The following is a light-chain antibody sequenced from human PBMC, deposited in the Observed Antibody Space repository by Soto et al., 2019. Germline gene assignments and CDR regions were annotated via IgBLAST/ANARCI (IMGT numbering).Light chain of an antibody. CDR3: QHRTDWPPICT. CDR1: QSVATY. J-gene: IGKJ2*02. Sequence: EIVLTQSPLTLALSPGERATLSCRASQSVATYLPWYQQRPGPAPRLLIYDASHRPTGIPARFSGSGSGTDFALTISSLVPEDFAVYYCQHRTDWPPICTFGPGTKVEIK. V-gene: IGKV3-11*01. CDR2: DAS.